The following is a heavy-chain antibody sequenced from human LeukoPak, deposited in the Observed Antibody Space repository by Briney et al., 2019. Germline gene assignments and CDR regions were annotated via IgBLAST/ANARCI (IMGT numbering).Heavy chain of an antibody. CDR2: MNPNSGNT. CDR3: ARGNPSGYYDSSGYYPIRY. V-gene: IGHV1-8*01. D-gene: IGHD3-22*01. J-gene: IGHJ4*02. Sequence: ASVKVSCKASGYTFTSYDINWVRQAPGQGLEWMGWMNPNSGNTGYAQKFQGRVTMTRNTSISTAYMELSSLRSEDTAVYYCARGNPSGYYDSSGYYPIRYWGQGTLVTVSS. CDR1: GYTFTSYD.